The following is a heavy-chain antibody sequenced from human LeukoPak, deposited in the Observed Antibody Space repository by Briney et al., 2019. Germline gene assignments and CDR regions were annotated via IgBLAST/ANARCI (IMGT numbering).Heavy chain of an antibody. CDR1: GFTFTTSW. Sequence: PGESLKISCQGSGFTFTTSWIGWVRQLPGKGLEWMGNIYPGDSDTRYSPSFQGQVTISADKSINTAYLQWTSLKASDTAMYYCARRGWYSHLYDYWGRGTLVTVSS. CDR2: IYPGDSDT. D-gene: IGHD6-19*01. J-gene: IGHJ4*02. V-gene: IGHV5-51*01. CDR3: ARRGWYSHLYDY.